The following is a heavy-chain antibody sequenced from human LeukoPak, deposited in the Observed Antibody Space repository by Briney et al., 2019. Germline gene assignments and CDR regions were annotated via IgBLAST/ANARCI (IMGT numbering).Heavy chain of an antibody. J-gene: IGHJ4*02. V-gene: IGHV3-66*01. CDR2: IYSGGST. Sequence: GGSLRLSCAASGFTVGSNYMSWVRQAPGKGLEWVSVIYSGGSTYYADSVKGRFTISRDNSKNTLYLQMNSLRAEDTAVYYCAREMWDSYGYVDYWGQGTLVTVSS. CDR1: GFTVGSNY. CDR3: AREMWDSYGYVDY. D-gene: IGHD5-18*01.